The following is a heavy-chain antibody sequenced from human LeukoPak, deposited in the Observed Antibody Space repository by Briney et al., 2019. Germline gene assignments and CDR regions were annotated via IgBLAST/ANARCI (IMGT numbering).Heavy chain of an antibody. Sequence: GGSLRLSCAASGFTFDDYGMSWVRQALGKGLEWVSGINWNGGSTGYADSVKGRFTISRDNAKNSLYLQMNSLRAEDTALYYCARGYGDSYYFDYWGQGTLVTVSS. D-gene: IGHD4-17*01. CDR3: ARGYGDSYYFDY. J-gene: IGHJ4*02. V-gene: IGHV3-20*04. CDR1: GFTFDDYG. CDR2: INWNGGST.